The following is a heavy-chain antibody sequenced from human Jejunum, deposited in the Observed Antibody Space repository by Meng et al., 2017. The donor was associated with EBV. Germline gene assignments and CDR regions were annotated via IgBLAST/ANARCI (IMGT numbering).Heavy chain of an antibody. D-gene: IGHD3-10*01. CDR1: GVSMSNFY. CDR2: IYYSVST. V-gene: IGHV4-59*01. CDR3: ARGGGRPEY. Sequence: QGQLKGAGPGLVKPSGTLSLTCTVSGVSMSNFYWSWFRQPPGKGLEWIGYIYYSVSTNYNPSLKSRVTISVDTSKNQFSLSLSSVTAADTAVYYCARGGGRPEYWGQGILVTVSS. J-gene: IGHJ4*02.